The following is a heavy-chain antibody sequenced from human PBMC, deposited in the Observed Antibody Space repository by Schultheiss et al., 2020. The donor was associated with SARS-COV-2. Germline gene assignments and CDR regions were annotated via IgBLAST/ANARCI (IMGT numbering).Heavy chain of an antibody. CDR3: ARGGTYVMDV. J-gene: IGHJ6*02. Sequence: GGSLRLSCAASGFTFSSYDMSWVRQAPGKGLEWVSAINGRGGSTYYTDSVKGRFTISRDNSKNTLYLQMNSLRAEDTAVYYCARGGTYVMDVWGQGTTVTVSS. D-gene: IGHD3-16*01. V-gene: IGHV3-23*01. CDR2: INGRGGST. CDR1: GFTFSSYD.